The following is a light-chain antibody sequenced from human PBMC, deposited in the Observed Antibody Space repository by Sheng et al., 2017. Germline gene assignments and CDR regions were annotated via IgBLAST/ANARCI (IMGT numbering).Light chain of an antibody. J-gene: IGKJ1*01. CDR3: QQYGSSPRT. CDR1: QSISYN. Sequence: EIVMTQSPATLSVSPGERATLSCRASQSISYNLAWYQHKPGQAPRLLIYRASNRATGIPDRFSGSGSGTDFTLTISRLEPEDFAVYYCQQYGSSPRTFGQGTKVEIK. V-gene: IGKV3-20*01. CDR2: RAS.